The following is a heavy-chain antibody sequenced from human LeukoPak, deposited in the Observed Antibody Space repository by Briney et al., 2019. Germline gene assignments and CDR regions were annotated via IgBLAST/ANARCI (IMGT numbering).Heavy chain of an antibody. CDR1: GGSFSGYY. CDR3: ARESYSSGWYGGHFDY. Sequence: SETLSLTCAVYGGSFSGYYWSWIRQPPGKGLEWIGEINHSGSTNYNPSLKSRVTISVDTSKNQFSLKLSSVTAADTAVYYCARESYSSGWYGGHFDYWGQGTLVTVSS. CDR2: INHSGST. D-gene: IGHD6-19*01. J-gene: IGHJ4*02. V-gene: IGHV4-34*01.